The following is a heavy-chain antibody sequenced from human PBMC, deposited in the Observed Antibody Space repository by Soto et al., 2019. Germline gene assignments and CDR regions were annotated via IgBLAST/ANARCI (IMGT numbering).Heavy chain of an antibody. Sequence: GASVKVSCKASGGTFSSYAISWVRQAPGQGLEWMGGIIPIFGTANYAQKFQGRVTITADESTSTAYMELSSLRSEDTAVYYCARLRQQWPRFFDYWGQGTLVTVSS. J-gene: IGHJ4*02. CDR2: IIPIFGTA. V-gene: IGHV1-69*13. CDR3: ARLRQQWPRFFDY. D-gene: IGHD6-19*01. CDR1: GGTFSSYA.